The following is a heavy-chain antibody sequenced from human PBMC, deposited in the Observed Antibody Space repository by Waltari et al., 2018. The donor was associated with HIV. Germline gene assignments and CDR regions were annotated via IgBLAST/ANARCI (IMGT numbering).Heavy chain of an antibody. CDR1: GGTFSNSG. D-gene: IGHD6-13*01. CDR3: ARGKDSSSWYHDSHYYGMDV. V-gene: IGHV1-69*01. Sequence: QVQLVQSGAEVKKPGSSVKVSCKASGGTFSNSGISWVRPAPGQGLEWMGGIIPMFGTAKYAQKFQGRVTITADESTSTAYMEVSSLRHEDTAVYYCARGKDSSSWYHDSHYYGMDVWGQGTTVTVSS. J-gene: IGHJ6*02. CDR2: IIPMFGTA.